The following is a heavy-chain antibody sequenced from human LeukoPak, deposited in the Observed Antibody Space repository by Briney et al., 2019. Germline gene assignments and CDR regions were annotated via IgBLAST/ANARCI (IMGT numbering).Heavy chain of an antibody. V-gene: IGHV4-59*13. Sequence: SETLSLTCTVSGDSISNYFWTWVRQPPGKGLEWIGNTYNSGSTNYNPSLKSRITISLDTSKNQFSLNLSSVTAADTAVYYCAREWSAPKTTNYYSFRDFGDKGTRVTVSS. CDR2: TYNSGST. CDR3: AREWSAPKTTNYYSFRDF. CDR1: GDSISNYF. J-gene: IGHJ6*03. D-gene: IGHD1-14*01.